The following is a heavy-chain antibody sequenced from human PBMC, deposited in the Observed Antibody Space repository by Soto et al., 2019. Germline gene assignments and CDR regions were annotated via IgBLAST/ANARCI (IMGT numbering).Heavy chain of an antibody. CDR3: ARGPRNWGVDY. J-gene: IGHJ4*02. Sequence: QVQLVQSGAEGKKPGASVKVSCKAAGYTFTSYDINWVRQATGQDFEWMGWMNPNSGNTAYAQKFQGRVTMTRDTSKSTAFMELSSLTSEDTAVYYCARGPRNWGVDYWGQGTLVTVSS. D-gene: IGHD7-27*01. CDR2: MNPNSGNT. V-gene: IGHV1-8*01. CDR1: GYTFTSYD.